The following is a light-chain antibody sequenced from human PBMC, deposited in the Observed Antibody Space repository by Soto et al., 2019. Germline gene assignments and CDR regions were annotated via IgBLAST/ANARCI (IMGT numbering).Light chain of an antibody. CDR3: QKYNSAPRT. J-gene: IGKJ1*01. Sequence: DIQMTQSPSSLAASVGDRVTITCRASQGIIDYLAWYQQKPGKAPKLLIYAASTLQSGVPSRFSGSGAGTDFTLTSTSLQPEDVATYYCQKYNSAPRTFGQGTNVEIK. V-gene: IGKV1-27*01. CDR1: QGIIDY. CDR2: AAS.